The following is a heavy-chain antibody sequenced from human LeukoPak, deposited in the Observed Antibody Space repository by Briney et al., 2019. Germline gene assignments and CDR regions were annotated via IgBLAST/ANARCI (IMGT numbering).Heavy chain of an antibody. CDR3: ARVDYYGSAKWFDP. D-gene: IGHD3-10*01. CDR2: IYYSGST. V-gene: IGHV4-59*01. J-gene: IGHJ5*02. Sequence: SETLSLTCAVYGGSFSGYYWSWIRQPPGKGLEWIGYIYYSGSTNYNPSLKSRVTISVDTSKNQFSLKLSSVTAADTAVYYCARVDYYGSAKWFDPWGQGTLVTVSP. CDR1: GGSFSGYY.